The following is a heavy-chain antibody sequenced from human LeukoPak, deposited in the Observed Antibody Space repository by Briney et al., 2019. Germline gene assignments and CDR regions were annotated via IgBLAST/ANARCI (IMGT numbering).Heavy chain of an antibody. D-gene: IGHD1-1*01. CDR3: ARDRGTWNDDGFDY. CDR2: IYISGST. V-gene: IGHV4-4*07. Sequence: SETLSLTCAVYGDSFSGYYWSWIRQPAGKGLEWIGRIYISGSTNYNPSLKSRVTMSVDTSKNQFSLKLSSVTAADTAVYYCARDRGTWNDDGFDYWGQGTLVTVSS. J-gene: IGHJ4*02. CDR1: GDSFSGYY.